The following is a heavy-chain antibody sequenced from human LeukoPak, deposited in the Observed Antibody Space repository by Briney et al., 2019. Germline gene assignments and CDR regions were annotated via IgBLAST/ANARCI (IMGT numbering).Heavy chain of an antibody. D-gene: IGHD5-12*01. CDR1: GYIFTSYW. V-gene: IGHV5-51*01. CDR2: IFPGDSDT. Sequence: GESLKISCKVCGYIFTSYWIAWVRQRPGKGLEWMGIIFPGDSDTRYSPSFQGQVTISADKSISTAYLQWSSLKASDTATYYCARLPGSGHATNFDYWGQGTLVTVSS. J-gene: IGHJ4*02. CDR3: ARLPGSGHATNFDY.